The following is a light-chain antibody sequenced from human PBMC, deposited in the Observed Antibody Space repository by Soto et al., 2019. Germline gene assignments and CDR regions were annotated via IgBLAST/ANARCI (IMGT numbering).Light chain of an antibody. Sequence: EIVLTQSPGTLSLSPVERATLSCRASQSFSSSYLAWYQQKPGQAPRLLIYGASSRATGIPDRFSGSGSGTDFTLTISRLEPEDFAVYYCQQYGTSITFGQGTRLEI. CDR1: QSFSSSY. CDR3: QQYGTSIT. V-gene: IGKV3-20*01. CDR2: GAS. J-gene: IGKJ5*01.